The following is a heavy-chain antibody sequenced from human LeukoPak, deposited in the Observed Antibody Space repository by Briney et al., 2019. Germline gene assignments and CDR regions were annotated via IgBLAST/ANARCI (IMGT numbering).Heavy chain of an antibody. D-gene: IGHD4-23*01. CDR3: ARVHNSVIWFFDL. CDR1: GYSFASYW. V-gene: IGHV5-51*01. J-gene: IGHJ2*01. CDR2: IYPGDSDT. Sequence: GESLKISCKGSGYSFASYWIGRVRQMPGKGLEWMGIIYPGDSDTRYSPSFQGQVTISADKSISSAYLQWSSLRASDTAMYYYARVHNSVIWFFDLWGRGTLVTVSS.